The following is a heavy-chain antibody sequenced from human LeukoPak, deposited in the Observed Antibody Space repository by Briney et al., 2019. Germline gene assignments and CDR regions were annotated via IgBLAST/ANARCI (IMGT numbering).Heavy chain of an antibody. V-gene: IGHV3-48*02. Sequence: GGSLRLSCAASGFTFSDHYMDWVRQAPGKGLEWISYIDSDTYGNTIYYPHTVKGRFTISRDNAKNSLYLQMDSLRDEDTAVYYCARDRDYAFDYWGQGTLVTVSS. CDR1: GFTFSDHY. D-gene: IGHD4-17*01. CDR2: IDSDTYGNTI. J-gene: IGHJ4*02. CDR3: ARDRDYAFDY.